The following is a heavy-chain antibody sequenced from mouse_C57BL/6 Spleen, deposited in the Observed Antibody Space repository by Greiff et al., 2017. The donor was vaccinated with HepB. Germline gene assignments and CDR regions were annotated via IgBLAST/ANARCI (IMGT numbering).Heavy chain of an antibody. D-gene: IGHD1-1*01. CDR2: IYPGSGST. CDR1: GYTFTSYW. V-gene: IGHV1-55*01. Sequence: VQLKQPGAELVKPGASVKMSCKASGYTFTSYWITWMKQRPGQGLEWIGDIYPGSGSTNYNEKFKSKATLTVDTSSSTAYMQLSSLTSEDSAVYYCARNYGSSYADLFDYWGQGTTLTVSS. J-gene: IGHJ2*01. CDR3: ARNYGSSYADLFDY.